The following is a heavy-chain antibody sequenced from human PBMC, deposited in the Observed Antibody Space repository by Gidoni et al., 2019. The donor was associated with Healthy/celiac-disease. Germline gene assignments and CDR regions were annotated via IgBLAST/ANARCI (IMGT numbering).Heavy chain of an antibody. D-gene: IGHD2-15*01. V-gene: IGHV5-10-1*03. Sequence: EVQLVQSGAEVKKPGESLRISCKGYGYSFTSYWIRWVRQMPGKGLEWMGRIDPSDSYTNYSPSFQVHVTISADKSISTAYLQWSSLKASDTAMYYCARDGGRGNWFDPWGQGTLVTVSS. CDR2: IDPSDSYT. CDR3: ARDGGRGNWFDP. CDR1: GYSFTSYW. J-gene: IGHJ5*02.